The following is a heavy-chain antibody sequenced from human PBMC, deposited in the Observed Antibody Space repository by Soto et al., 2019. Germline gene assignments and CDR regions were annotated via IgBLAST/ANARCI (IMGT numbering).Heavy chain of an antibody. Sequence: QVQLQESGPGLVKPSQTLSLTCTVSGGSISSGDYYWRWIRQPPGKGLEWFGYIYYSGSTYYNPSLSSPVTISGDTANNQLARTLSSGTGAATAVYYCARECGYGDYSGLFYYCGMDVWGQGTTVTVSS. V-gene: IGHV4-30-4*01. CDR2: IYYSGST. D-gene: IGHD4-17*01. CDR1: GGSISSGDYY. CDR3: ARECGYGDYSGLFYYCGMDV. J-gene: IGHJ6*02.